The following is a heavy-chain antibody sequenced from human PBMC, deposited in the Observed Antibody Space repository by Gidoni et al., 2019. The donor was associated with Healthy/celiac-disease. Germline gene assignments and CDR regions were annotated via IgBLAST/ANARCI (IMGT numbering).Heavy chain of an antibody. V-gene: IGHV4-39*07. CDR1: GGSISSSSYY. Sequence: QLQLQASGPGLVKPSETLSLTCTVSGGSISSSSYYWGWIRQPPGKWLEWIGSIYYSGSTYYNPSLKSRVTISVDTSKNQFSLKLSSVTAADTAVYYCARDSLLLTVSTGLFDYWGQGTLVTVSS. D-gene: IGHD3-10*01. CDR3: ARDSLLLTVSTGLFDY. CDR2: IYYSGST. J-gene: IGHJ4*02.